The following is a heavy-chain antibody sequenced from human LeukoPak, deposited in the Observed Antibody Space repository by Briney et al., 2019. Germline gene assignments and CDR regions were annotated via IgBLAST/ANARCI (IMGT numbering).Heavy chain of an antibody. CDR3: ARGSSNVAARNNWFDP. J-gene: IGHJ5*02. D-gene: IGHD6-6*01. V-gene: IGHV3-21*01. Sequence: GGSLRLSCAASGFTFSGYDMNWVRQAPGKGLEWVSSISGSSSYIYYADSMKGRFTISRDNGKKSLYLQMNSLRAEDTAVYFCARGSSNVAARNNWFDPWGQGTLVTVSS. CDR2: ISGSSSYI. CDR1: GFTFSGYD.